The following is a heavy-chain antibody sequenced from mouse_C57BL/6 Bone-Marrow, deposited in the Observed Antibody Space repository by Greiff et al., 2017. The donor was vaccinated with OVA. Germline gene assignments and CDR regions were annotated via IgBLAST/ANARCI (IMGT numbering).Heavy chain of an antibody. V-gene: IGHV1-69*01. CDR3: ARRGLLRPWWYFDV. D-gene: IGHD1-1*01. Sequence: QLQQPGAELVMPGASVKLSCKASGYTFTSYWMHWVKQRPGQGLEWIGEIDPSDSYTNYNQKFKGKSTLTVDKSSSTAYMQLSSLTSEDSAVYYCARRGLLRPWWYFDVWGTGTTVTVSS. CDR1: GYTFTSYW. J-gene: IGHJ1*03. CDR2: IDPSDSYT.